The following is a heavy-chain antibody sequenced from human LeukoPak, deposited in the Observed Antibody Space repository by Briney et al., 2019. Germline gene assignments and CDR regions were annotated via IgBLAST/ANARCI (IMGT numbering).Heavy chain of an antibody. CDR1: GFTFSSYS. CDR2: ISGTSTSI. V-gene: IGHV3-21*06. J-gene: IGHJ3*02. D-gene: IGHD4-17*01. Sequence: PGGSLRLSCAASGFTFSSYSMNWVRQAPGKGLEWVSSISGTSTSIYYADSVKGRFTISRDNAKNSLNLQMNSLRAEDTAVYYCAGINDYGDPTGAFDIWGQGTMVTVSS. CDR3: AGINDYGDPTGAFDI.